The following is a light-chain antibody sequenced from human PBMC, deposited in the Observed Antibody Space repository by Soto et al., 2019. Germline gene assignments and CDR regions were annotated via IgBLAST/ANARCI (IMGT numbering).Light chain of an antibody. V-gene: IGKV3-20*01. Sequence: EIVLPQSPGTLSLSPGERATLSCRASQSVSSSYLAWYQQKPGQAPRLLIYRTSNRATGIPDRFSGSGSGTDFTLTISRLEPEDFAVYWCQQYDSSPRTFGQGTKVGIK. CDR3: QQYDSSPRT. CDR1: QSVSSSY. J-gene: IGKJ1*01. CDR2: RTS.